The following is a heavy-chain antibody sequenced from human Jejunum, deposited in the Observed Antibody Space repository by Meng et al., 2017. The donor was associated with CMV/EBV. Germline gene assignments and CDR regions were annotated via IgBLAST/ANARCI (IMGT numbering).Heavy chain of an antibody. CDR3: VKDPELYY. CDR2: IHYDGSIK. D-gene: IGHD3-10*01. V-gene: IGHV3-30*02. CDR1: GFPVTTSG. J-gene: IGHJ4*02. Sequence: SVEASGFPVTTSGMHWVRQAPGKGLEWVAYIHYDGSIKLYTDSVKGRFTISRDNSKNSFYLQMNSLRPEDTALYYCVKDPELYYWGQGTLVTVSS.